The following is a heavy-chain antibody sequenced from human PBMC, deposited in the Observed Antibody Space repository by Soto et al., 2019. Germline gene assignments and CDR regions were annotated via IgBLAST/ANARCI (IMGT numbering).Heavy chain of an antibody. CDR1: GFTFSSYA. Sequence: EVQLLESGGGLVQPGGSVRLSCAASGFTFSSYAMSWVRQAPGKGLEWVSGISGSGDNTYYADSVKGRFTISRDNSKNTLYMQMNSLRAEDTAVYYCAKDAYCTSFSCYPKTPNWFDPWGQGTLVTVSS. V-gene: IGHV3-23*01. J-gene: IGHJ5*02. D-gene: IGHD2-2*01. CDR3: AKDAYCTSFSCYPKTPNWFDP. CDR2: ISGSGDNT.